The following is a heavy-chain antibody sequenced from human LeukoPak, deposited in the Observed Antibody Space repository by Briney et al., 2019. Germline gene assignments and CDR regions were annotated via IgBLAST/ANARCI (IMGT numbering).Heavy chain of an antibody. Sequence: PGGSLRLSCAASGFTFSRYSMNWVRQAPGKGLEWVSSISSSSSYIYYADSVKGRFTISRDNAKNSLYLQMNSLRAEDTAVYYCAAYCTNGVGGWYYFDYWGQGTLVTVSS. CDR1: GFTFSRYS. D-gene: IGHD2-8*01. J-gene: IGHJ4*02. V-gene: IGHV3-21*01. CDR2: ISSSSSYI. CDR3: AAYCTNGVGGWYYFDY.